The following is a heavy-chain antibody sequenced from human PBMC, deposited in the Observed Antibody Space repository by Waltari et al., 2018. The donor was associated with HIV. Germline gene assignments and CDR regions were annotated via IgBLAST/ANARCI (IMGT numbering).Heavy chain of an antibody. CDR1: GFTFGDYA. CDR2: IRSKAYVGTT. Sequence: EVQLVESGGGVVQPGRSLRLSCTASGFTFGDYAMRWFRQDPGKGLGWVGCIRSKAYVGTTEYSGFVKGRFTISRDDSRSIAYLQMNSLQTEDTAVYYCTRGRMTTDYWGQGTLVTVSS. J-gene: IGHJ4*02. D-gene: IGHD4-17*01. V-gene: IGHV3-49*03. CDR3: TRGRMTTDY.